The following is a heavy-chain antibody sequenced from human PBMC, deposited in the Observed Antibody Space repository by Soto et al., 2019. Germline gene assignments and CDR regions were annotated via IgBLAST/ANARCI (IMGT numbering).Heavy chain of an antibody. V-gene: IGHV4-31*03. CDR1: GGSISSGGYY. J-gene: IGHJ3*02. D-gene: IGHD3-10*01. Sequence: LSLTCTVSGGSISSGGYYWSWIRQHPGKGLEWIGYIYYSGSTYYNPSLKSRVTISVDTSKNQFSLKLSSVTAADTAVYYCARVSGHVTMVRGVIDAFNIWGQGTMVTVSS. CDR3: ARVSGHVTMVRGVIDAFNI. CDR2: IYYSGST.